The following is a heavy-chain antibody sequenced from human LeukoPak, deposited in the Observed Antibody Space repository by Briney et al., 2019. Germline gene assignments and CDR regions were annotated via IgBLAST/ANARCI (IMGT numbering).Heavy chain of an antibody. CDR1: GGSISSYY. CDR2: IYYSGST. CDR3: ARSAFGGVIDHLGY. J-gene: IGHJ4*02. Sequence: RPSETLPLTCTVSGGSISSYYWSWIRQPPGKGLEWIGYIYYSGSTNYNPSLKSRVTISVDTSKNQFSLKLSSVTAADTAVYYCARSAFGGVIDHLGYWGQGTLVTVSS. V-gene: IGHV4-59*01. D-gene: IGHD3-16*02.